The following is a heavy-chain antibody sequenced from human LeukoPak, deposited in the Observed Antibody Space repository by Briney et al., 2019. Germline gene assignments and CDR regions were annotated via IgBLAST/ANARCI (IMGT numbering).Heavy chain of an antibody. CDR2: IRSSIYGGTP. CDR1: GFTFREFA. Sequence: GRSLRLSCTSSGFTFREFAVSWFRQAPGKGLEWIGFIRSSIYGGTPKAAASVKGRFIFSRDDSKGVAYLRMNSLKTDDTAVYYCPREWGNGNDLRPDSWGQGTLVTVSS. CDR3: PREWGNGNDLRPDS. D-gene: IGHD1-1*01. V-gene: IGHV3-49*03. J-gene: IGHJ4*02.